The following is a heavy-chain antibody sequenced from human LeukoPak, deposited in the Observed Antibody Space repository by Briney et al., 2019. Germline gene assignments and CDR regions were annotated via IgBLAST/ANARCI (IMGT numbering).Heavy chain of an antibody. CDR3: ARDSGIYDSSGYYGLSYYGMDV. Sequence: PGGSLRLSCAASGFTFASYAMTWVRQAPGKGLEWFSAIFGRGGSTYYADSVKGRFTISRDNYKNTLYLQMNSLRAEDTAVYYCARDSGIYDSSGYYGLSYYGMDVWGQGTTVTVSS. V-gene: IGHV3-23*01. CDR1: GFTFASYA. D-gene: IGHD3-22*01. CDR2: IFGRGGST. J-gene: IGHJ6*02.